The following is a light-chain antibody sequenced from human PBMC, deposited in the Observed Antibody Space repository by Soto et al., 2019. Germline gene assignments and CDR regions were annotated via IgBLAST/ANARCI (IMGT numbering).Light chain of an antibody. CDR2: NVS. CDR3: TSSTSRGTYV. Sequence: QSALTQPASVSGSPGQSITISCTGTSSDVGAYNFVSWYRQHPGKAPKLIIYNVSDRPSGVSNRFSGSKSANTASLTISGLQAEYEADYYCTSSTSRGTYVFGTGTKVTVL. J-gene: IGLJ1*01. V-gene: IGLV2-14*03. CDR1: SSDVGAYNF.